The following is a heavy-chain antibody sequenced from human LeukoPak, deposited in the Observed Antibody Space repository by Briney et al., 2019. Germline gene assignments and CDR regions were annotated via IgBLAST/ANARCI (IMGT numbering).Heavy chain of an antibody. J-gene: IGHJ5*02. Sequence: ASVKVSCKASGGTFGSYAISWVRQAPGQGLEWMGGIIPIFGTANYAQKFQGRVTITADESTSTAYMELSRLRSEDTAVYYCAIGVVITTLYHAWGQGTLVTVSS. D-gene: IGHD3-22*01. CDR2: IIPIFGTA. CDR3: AIGVVITTLYHA. V-gene: IGHV1-69*13. CDR1: GGTFGSYA.